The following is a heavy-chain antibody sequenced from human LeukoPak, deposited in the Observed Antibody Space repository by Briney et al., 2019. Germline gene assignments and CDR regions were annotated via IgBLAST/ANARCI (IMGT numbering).Heavy chain of an antibody. Sequence: GGSLRLSCAASGFTFSSNAMSWVRQAPGKGLEWVSGISGNGDSTYYADSAKGRFTISRDNAKNTLYLQMNSLRAEDTAVYYCARGKLAVQDYWGQGTLVTVSS. CDR1: GFTFSSNA. CDR3: ARGKLAVQDY. CDR2: ISGNGDST. J-gene: IGHJ4*02. D-gene: IGHD3-3*02. V-gene: IGHV3-23*01.